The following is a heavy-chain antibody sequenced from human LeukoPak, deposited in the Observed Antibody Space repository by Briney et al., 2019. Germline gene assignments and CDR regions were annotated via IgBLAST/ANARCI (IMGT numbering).Heavy chain of an antibody. CDR2: INHSGST. V-gene: IGHV4-34*01. CDR3: ARTGDYNWFDP. Sequence: PSETLSLTCAVYGGSFSGYYWSWIRQPPGKGLEWIGEINHSGSTNYNPSLKSRVTISVDTSKNQFSLKLSSVTAADTAVYYCARTGDYNWFDPWGQGILVTVSS. J-gene: IGHJ5*02. CDR1: GGSFSGYY. D-gene: IGHD7-27*01.